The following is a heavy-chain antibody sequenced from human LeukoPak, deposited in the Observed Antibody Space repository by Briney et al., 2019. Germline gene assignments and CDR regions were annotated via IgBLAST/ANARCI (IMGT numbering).Heavy chain of an antibody. CDR1: GYTFTSYY. J-gene: IGHJ4*02. D-gene: IGHD5-18*01. V-gene: IGHV1-46*01. CDR2: IDPSGGST. Sequence: GASVKVSCKASGYTFTSYYIHWVRQAPGQGLEWMGIIDPSGGSTSYAQKFQGRVTMTRDTSTSTVYMELSSLRSEDTAVYYCARENGTDTAMGVWGQGTLVTVSS. CDR3: ARENGTDTAMGV.